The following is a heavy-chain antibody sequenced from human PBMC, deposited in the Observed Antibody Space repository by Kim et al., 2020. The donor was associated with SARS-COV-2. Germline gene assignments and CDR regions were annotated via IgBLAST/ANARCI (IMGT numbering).Heavy chain of an antibody. CDR2: MSASGGGI. Sequence: GGSLRLSCAASGFTFSTYAMTWVRQAPGKGLEWVSCMSASGGGIYNADSVKGRFTISRDNSKNTLYLHMNSLRAEDTAVYYCAKGSGDYGAFDSWGQGTLVTVSS. CDR1: GFTFSTYA. D-gene: IGHD2-21*02. V-gene: IGHV3-23*01. J-gene: IGHJ4*02. CDR3: AKGSGDYGAFDS.